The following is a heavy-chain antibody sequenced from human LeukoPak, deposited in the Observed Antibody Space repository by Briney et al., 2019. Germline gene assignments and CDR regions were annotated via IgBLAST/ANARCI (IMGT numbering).Heavy chain of an antibody. D-gene: IGHD2-15*01. J-gene: IGHJ6*03. CDR1: GFTFSSYA. CDR3: ATRPYCSSGSCQLIYYYYIDV. V-gene: IGHV3-23*01. Sequence: PGGSLRLSCAASGFTFSSYAMSWVRQAPGKGLEWVSGITGSGINTQSADSVKGRFTISRDNSKNMLSLQMDSLRAEDTAVYYCATRPYCSSGSCQLIYYYYIDVWGKGTTVTVSS. CDR2: ITGSGINT.